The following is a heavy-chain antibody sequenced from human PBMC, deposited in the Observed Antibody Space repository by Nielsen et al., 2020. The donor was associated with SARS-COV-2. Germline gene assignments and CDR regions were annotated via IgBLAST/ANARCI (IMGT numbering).Heavy chain of an antibody. Sequence: ASVKVSCKASGGTFRNFAITWVRQAPGQGLEWIGWINPNSGGTDYAQKFQGRVTMTRDTSTSTVYIEVSSLRSEDTAVYYCARAPSDYYGMDVWGQGTTVTVSS. CDR3: ARAPSDYYGMDV. CDR1: GGTFRNFA. V-gene: IGHV1-8*02. D-gene: IGHD3-3*01. CDR2: INPNSGGT. J-gene: IGHJ6*02.